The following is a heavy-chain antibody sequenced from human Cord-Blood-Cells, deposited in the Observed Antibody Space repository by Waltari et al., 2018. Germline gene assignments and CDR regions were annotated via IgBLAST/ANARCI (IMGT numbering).Heavy chain of an antibody. D-gene: IGHD1-1*01. CDR1: GGTFSGYA. CDR3: ARARYNWNDGFDY. J-gene: IGHJ4*02. CDR2: IIPILGIA. Sequence: QVQLVQSGAEVKKPGSSVKVSCKASGGTFSGYAISWVRQAPGQGLEWMGGIIPILGIANYAQKFQGRVTITADKSTSTAYMELSSLRSEDTAVYYCARARYNWNDGFDYWGQGTLVTVSS. V-gene: IGHV1-69*10.